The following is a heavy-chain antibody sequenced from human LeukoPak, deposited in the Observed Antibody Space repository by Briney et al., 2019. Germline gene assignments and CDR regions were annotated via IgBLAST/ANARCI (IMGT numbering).Heavy chain of an antibody. J-gene: IGHJ4*02. CDR3: AKGFYHVGATTVYDY. CDR1: GFTFSSYA. Sequence: GESLKISCAASGFTFSSYAMNWVRQAPGKGLEWVSAISGSGGSTYYADSVKGRFTISRDNSKNTLYLQMNSLRAEDTAVYYCAKGFYHVGATTVYDYWGQGTLVTVSS. CDR2: ISGSGGST. D-gene: IGHD1-26*01. V-gene: IGHV3-23*01.